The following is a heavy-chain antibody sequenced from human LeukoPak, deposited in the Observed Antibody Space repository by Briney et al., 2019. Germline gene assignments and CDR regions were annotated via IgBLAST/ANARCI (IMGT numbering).Heavy chain of an antibody. Sequence: SETLSLTCTVSGDSITSANYFWSWLRQPPGEDLEWIGYMPYNGGAYYNPSLKTRATISLDTSKNEFSLRLSSVTAQNPATYYCAREVNVPAGSDGFDIWGQGTMVTVSP. CDR2: MPYNGGA. J-gene: IGHJ3*02. V-gene: IGHV4-30-4*01. D-gene: IGHD2-2*01. CDR3: AREVNVPAGSDGFDI. CDR1: GDSITSANYF.